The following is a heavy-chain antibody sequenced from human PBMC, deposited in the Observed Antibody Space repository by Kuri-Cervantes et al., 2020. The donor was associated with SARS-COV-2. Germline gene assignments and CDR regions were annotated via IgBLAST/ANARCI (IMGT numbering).Heavy chain of an antibody. J-gene: IGHJ3*02. CDR3: ARDGYDFWSGSFFDI. CDR1: GYTFTSYG. CDR2: ISAYNGNT. Sequence: ASVKASCKASGYTFTSYGISWVRQAPGQGLEWMGWISAYNGNTNYAQKLQGRVTMTTDTSTSTAYMELRSLRSDDTAVYYCARDGYDFWSGSFFDIWGQGTMVTVSS. D-gene: IGHD3-3*01. V-gene: IGHV1-18*01.